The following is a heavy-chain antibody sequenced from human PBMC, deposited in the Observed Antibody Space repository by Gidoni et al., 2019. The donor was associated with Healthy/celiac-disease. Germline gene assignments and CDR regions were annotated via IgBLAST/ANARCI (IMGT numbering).Heavy chain of an antibody. CDR2: INTNTGNP. D-gene: IGHD6-13*01. CDR3: ARAAAGTIWYFDL. Sequence: QVQLVQSGSELTKPGASVKVSSKASGYTFTSYAMHWVRQAPGQGREWMGWINTNTGNPTYAQGFTGRFVFTWDTSVITAYLQISSLKAEDTAVYYCARAAAGTIWYFDLWGRGTLVTVSA. CDR1: GYTFTSYA. V-gene: IGHV7-4-1*02. J-gene: IGHJ2*01.